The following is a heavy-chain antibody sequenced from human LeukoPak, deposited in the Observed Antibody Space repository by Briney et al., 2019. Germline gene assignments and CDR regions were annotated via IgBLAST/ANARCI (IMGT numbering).Heavy chain of an antibody. D-gene: IGHD2-8*01. CDR2: IIPIFGTT. J-gene: IGHJ6*03. V-gene: IGHV1-69*13. CDR1: GYTFTGYY. CDR3: ARDYDCTNGVCFIFPPYYYYYMDV. Sequence: SVKVSCKTSGYTFTGYYMHWVRQAPGQGLEWMGGIIPIFGTTNYAQKLQGRVTITADESTSTAYMGLSSLRSEDTAVYYCARDYDCTNGVCFIFPPYYYYYMDVWGKGTTVTVSS.